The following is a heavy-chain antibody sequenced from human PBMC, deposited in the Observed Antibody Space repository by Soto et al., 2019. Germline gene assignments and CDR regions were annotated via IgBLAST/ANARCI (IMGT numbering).Heavy chain of an antibody. CDR1: GGTFSSYA. CDR3: ARDYRFDY. Sequence: SVKVSCKASGGTFSSYAISWVRQAPGQGLEWMGGIIPNNGTANYAQKLQGRVTMTADESTSTAYMELRSLRSDDTAVYYCARDYRFDYWGQGTLVTVSS. J-gene: IGHJ4*02. V-gene: IGHV1-69*13. CDR2: IIPNNGTA.